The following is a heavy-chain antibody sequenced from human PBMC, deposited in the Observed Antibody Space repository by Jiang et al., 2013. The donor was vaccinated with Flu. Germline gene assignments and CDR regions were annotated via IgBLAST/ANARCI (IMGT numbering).Heavy chain of an antibody. J-gene: IGHJ3*02. Sequence: KKPGASVKVSCKASGYTFTGYYMHWVRQAPGQGLEWMGWINPNSGGTNYAQKFQGWVTMTRDTSISTAYMELSRLRSDDTAVYYCARDGRGSGWYNAFDIWGQGTMVTVSS. V-gene: IGHV1-2*04. CDR2: INPNSGGT. CDR1: GYTFTGYY. CDR3: ARDGRGSGWYNAFDI. D-gene: IGHD6-19*01.